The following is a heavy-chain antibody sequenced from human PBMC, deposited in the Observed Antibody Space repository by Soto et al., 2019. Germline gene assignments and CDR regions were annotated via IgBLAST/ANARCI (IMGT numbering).Heavy chain of an antibody. CDR3: ARQRSSWYAAWFDP. D-gene: IGHD6-13*01. V-gene: IGHV4-34*01. J-gene: IGHJ5*02. CDR2: INHSGST. CDR1: GGSFSGYY. Sequence: SETLSLTCAVYGGSFSGYYWSWIRQPPGKGLEWIGEINHSGSTNYNPSLKSRVTISVDRSKNQFSLKLSSVTAADTAVYYCARQRSSWYAAWFDPWGQGILVTVS.